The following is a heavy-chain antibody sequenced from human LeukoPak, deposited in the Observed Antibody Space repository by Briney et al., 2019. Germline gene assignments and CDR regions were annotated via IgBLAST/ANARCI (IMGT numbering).Heavy chain of an antibody. CDR1: GGSFSGYY. V-gene: IGHV4-34*01. J-gene: IGHJ6*03. CDR3: ARAIVGAQSSYYYYYMDV. CDR2: INHSGST. D-gene: IGHD1-26*01. Sequence: SETLSLTCAVYGGSFSGYYWSWIRQPPGKGLEWIGEINHSGSTNYNPSLKSRVTISVDTSKNQFSLKLRSVTAADTAVYYCARAIVGAQSSYYYYYMDVWGKGTTVTVSS.